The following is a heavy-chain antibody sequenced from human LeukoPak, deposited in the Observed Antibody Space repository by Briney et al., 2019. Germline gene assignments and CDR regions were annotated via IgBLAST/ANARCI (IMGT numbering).Heavy chain of an antibody. CDR3: ARVKYYYDSSGYFRY. J-gene: IGHJ4*02. CDR1: GGTFSSYA. Sequence: GASVKVSCKASGGTFSSYAISWVRQAPGQGLEWMGRIIPILGIANYAQKFQGRVTITADKSTSTAYMELSSLRSEDTAVYYCARVKYYYDSSGYFRYWGQGTLVTVSS. V-gene: IGHV1-69*04. D-gene: IGHD3-22*01. CDR2: IIPILGIA.